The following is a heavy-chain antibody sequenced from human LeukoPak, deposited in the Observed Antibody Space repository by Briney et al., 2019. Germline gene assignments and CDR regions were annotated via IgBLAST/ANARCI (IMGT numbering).Heavy chain of an antibody. CDR1: GYTFTGYY. D-gene: IGHD2-15*01. Sequence: ASVKVSCKASGYTFTGYYMHWVRQAPGQGLEWMGWINPNSGGTNYAQKFQGRVTMTRDTSISTAHMELSRLRSDDTAVYYCARDSRYCSGGSCFFWFDPWGQGTLVTVSS. J-gene: IGHJ5*02. CDR2: INPNSGGT. CDR3: ARDSRYCSGGSCFFWFDP. V-gene: IGHV1-2*02.